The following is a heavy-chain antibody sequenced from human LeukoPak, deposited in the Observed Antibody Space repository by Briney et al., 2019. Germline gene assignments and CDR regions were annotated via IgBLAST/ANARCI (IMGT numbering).Heavy chain of an antibody. J-gene: IGHJ4*02. CDR2: ISGSGGST. CDR1: GFTVSSNS. V-gene: IGHV3-23*01. CDR3: AKRGVWFGELLSYYFDY. D-gene: IGHD3-10*01. Sequence: GGSLRLSRTVSGFTVSSNSMSWVRQAPGKGLEWVSAISGSGGSTYYADSVKGRFTISRDNSKNTLYLQMNSLRAEDTAVYYCAKRGVWFGELLSYYFDYWGQGTLVTVSS.